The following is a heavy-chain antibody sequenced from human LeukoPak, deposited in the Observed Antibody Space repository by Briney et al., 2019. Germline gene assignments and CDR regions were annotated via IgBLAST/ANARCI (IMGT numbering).Heavy chain of an antibody. CDR1: GFTFSNAW. J-gene: IGHJ4*02. CDR2: IKSKTDGGTT. V-gene: IGHV3-15*01. Sequence: PGGSLRLSCAASGFTFSNAWMSWVRQAPGKGLEWVGRIKSKTDGGTTDYAAPVKGRFTISRDDSKNTLYLQMNSLETEDTAVYYCTTKGSSWYGFDYWGQGTLVTVSS. D-gene: IGHD6-13*01. CDR3: TTKGSSWYGFDY.